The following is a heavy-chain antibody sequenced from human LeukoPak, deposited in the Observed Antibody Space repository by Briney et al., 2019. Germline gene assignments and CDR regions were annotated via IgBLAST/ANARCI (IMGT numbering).Heavy chain of an antibody. CDR3: AKLDSSGYYYYYDAFDI. CDR2: IRYDGSNK. V-gene: IGHV3-30*02. D-gene: IGHD3-22*01. Sequence: PGGSLRLSCAASGFTFSSYGMHWVRQAPGKGLEWVAFIRYDGSNKYYADSVKGRFTISRDNSKNTLYLQMNSLRAEDTAVYYCAKLDSSGYYYYYDAFDIWGQGTMVTVSS. CDR1: GFTFSSYG. J-gene: IGHJ3*02.